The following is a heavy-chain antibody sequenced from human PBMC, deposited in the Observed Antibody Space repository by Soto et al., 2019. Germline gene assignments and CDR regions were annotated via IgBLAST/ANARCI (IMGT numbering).Heavy chain of an antibody. V-gene: IGHV3-30*18. CDR1: GFSFSTYG. J-gene: IGHJ6*02. CDR3: AKPHYDFWSTYKRSHYYGLDV. Sequence: GGSLRLSCAASGFSFSTYGMHWVRQAPGKGLEWLAVISYDGSNAYYADSMKGRFTISRDNSMNTLSLYMRSLRADDTAVYYCAKPHYDFWSTYKRSHYYGLDVWGQGTAVTVYS. D-gene: IGHD3-3*01. CDR2: ISYDGSNA.